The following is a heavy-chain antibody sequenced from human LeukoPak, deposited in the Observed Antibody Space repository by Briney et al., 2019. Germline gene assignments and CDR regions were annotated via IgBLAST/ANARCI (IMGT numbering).Heavy chain of an antibody. J-gene: IGHJ6*03. Sequence: ASVKVSCKASGYTFTDYYMNWVRQAPGQGLEWMGLINANSGGINYAQKLQDRVTMTRDTSINTAYMELSRLSSDDTAIYYCARDSQPTARGGVVVAAVPDYYMDVWGKGTTVTVSS. CDR2: INANSGGI. CDR1: GYTFTDYY. V-gene: IGHV1-2*02. CDR3: ARDSQPTARGGVVVAAVPDYYMDV. D-gene: IGHD2-15*01.